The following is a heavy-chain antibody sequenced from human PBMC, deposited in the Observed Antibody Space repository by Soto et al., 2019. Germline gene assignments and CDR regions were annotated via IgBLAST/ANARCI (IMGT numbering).Heavy chain of an antibody. V-gene: IGHV1-69*06. D-gene: IGHD3-10*01. Sequence: QVQLVQSGAEAGKHGSSVKVSCRASGGIFSSFTISWVRQAPGQGLEWLGGIIPIFETPTYSQKFQDRVTITADKSTNTVYMELSGLRSEDTAVYYCATHGATTMARGAMKHYYYVMDVWGQGTTVTVSS. J-gene: IGHJ6*02. CDR3: ATHGATTMARGAMKHYYYVMDV. CDR1: GGIFSSFT. CDR2: IIPIFETP.